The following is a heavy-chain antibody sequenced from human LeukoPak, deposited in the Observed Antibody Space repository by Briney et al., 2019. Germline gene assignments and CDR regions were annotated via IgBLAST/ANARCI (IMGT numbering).Heavy chain of an antibody. CDR1: GYSFTNYW. D-gene: IGHD3-9*01. CDR2: IYPGDSDT. V-gene: IGHV5-51*01. CDR3: ARSASRYFDWFDY. J-gene: IGHJ4*02. Sequence: GESLKISCKGSGYSFTNYWIGWVRQMPGKGLEWMGIIYPGDSDTRYIPSFQGQVTISADKSINTAYLQWSSLKASDTAIYYCARSASRYFDWFDYWGQGTLVTVSS.